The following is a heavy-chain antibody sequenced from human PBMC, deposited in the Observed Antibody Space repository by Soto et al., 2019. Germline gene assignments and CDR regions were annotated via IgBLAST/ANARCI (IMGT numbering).Heavy chain of an antibody. CDR3: AREWVVVAGTPSLHHGFDP. CDR1: GGSISSGDYY. CDR2: IYFSGST. V-gene: IGHV4-30-4*01. J-gene: IGHJ5*02. Sequence: SETLSLTCTVSGGSISSGDYYWSWIRQPPGKGLEWIGYIYFSGSTYYNPSLKSRVTISVDTSKNQFSLKLSSVSAADTAVYYCAREWVVVAGTPSLHHGFDPWGQGTLVTVSS. D-gene: IGHD2-15*01.